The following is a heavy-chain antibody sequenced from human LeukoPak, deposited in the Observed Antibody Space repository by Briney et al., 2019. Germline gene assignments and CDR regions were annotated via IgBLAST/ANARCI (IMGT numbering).Heavy chain of an antibody. D-gene: IGHD2-8*01. CDR1: GYSFASSW. V-gene: IGHV5-51*01. J-gene: IGHJ6*03. CDR3: ARHGHCTNGVCYSNYYYHMDV. CDR2: IYPDDSDT. Sequence: GGSLRLSCKGSGYSFASSWIGWVRQMPGKGLEWMGIIYPDDSDTRYSPSFEGHITISVDKSISTAYLQWSSLKASDTAVYYCARHGHCTNGVCYSNYYYHMDVWGKGTTVTVSS.